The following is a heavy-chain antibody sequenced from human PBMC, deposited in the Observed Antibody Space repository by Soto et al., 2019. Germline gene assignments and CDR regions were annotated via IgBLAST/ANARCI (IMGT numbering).Heavy chain of an antibody. CDR2: ISSSGGTI. Sequence: EVQLLESGGGLVQPGGSLRLSCAASGFTFSNYAMSWVRQAPGKGLEWVSSISSSGGTIYYADSVKGRFTISRDNSKNTLYLQVNSLRAEDTAIYFCAKYQVAARRYYYYGMDVWGQGTTVTVSS. CDR3: AKYQVAARRYYYYGMDV. J-gene: IGHJ6*02. V-gene: IGHV3-23*01. D-gene: IGHD6-6*01. CDR1: GFTFSNYA.